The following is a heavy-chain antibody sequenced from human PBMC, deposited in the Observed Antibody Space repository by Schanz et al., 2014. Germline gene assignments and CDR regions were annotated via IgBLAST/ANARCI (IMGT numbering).Heavy chain of an antibody. V-gene: IGHV3-33*06. J-gene: IGHJ5*01. CDR2: IWYDGNNK. D-gene: IGHD3-10*01. CDR1: GFTFSSYG. Sequence: QVQLVESGGGVVQPGRSLRLSCAASGFTFSSYGMHWVRQAPGKGLEWVAVIWYDGNNKFYADSVKGRFIISRDNSKNTLDLQMNSLGDEDTAVYYCAKDFTGSGIFFNSWGQGTLVTVSS. CDR3: AKDFTGSGIFFNS.